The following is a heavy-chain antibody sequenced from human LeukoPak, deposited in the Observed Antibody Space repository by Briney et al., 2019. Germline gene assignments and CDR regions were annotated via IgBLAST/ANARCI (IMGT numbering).Heavy chain of an antibody. J-gene: IGHJ6*02. CDR1: GFTFSSYS. D-gene: IGHD1-20*01. Sequence: GGSLRLSCAASGFTFSSYSMNWVRQAPGKGLEWVSYISSSSSTIYYADSVKGRFTISRDNAKNSLYLQMNSLRAEDTAVYYCARDRDNWSPPYYYGMDVWGQGTTVTVSS. CDR2: ISSSSSTI. V-gene: IGHV3-48*01. CDR3: ARDRDNWSPPYYYGMDV.